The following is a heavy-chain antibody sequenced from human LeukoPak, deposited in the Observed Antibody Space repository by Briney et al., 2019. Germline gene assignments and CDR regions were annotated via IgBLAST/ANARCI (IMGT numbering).Heavy chain of an antibody. V-gene: IGHV1-69*05. D-gene: IGHD6-6*01. J-gene: IGHJ6*03. CDR2: IIPIFGTA. Sequence: SVKVSCKASGGTFSSYVISWVRQAPGQGLEWMGGIIPIFGTANYAQKFQGRVTITTDESTSTAYMELSSLRSEDTAVYYCARDQRSSSSPYYYYYYMDVWGKGTTVTVSS. CDR1: GGTFSSYV. CDR3: ARDQRSSSSPYYYYYYMDV.